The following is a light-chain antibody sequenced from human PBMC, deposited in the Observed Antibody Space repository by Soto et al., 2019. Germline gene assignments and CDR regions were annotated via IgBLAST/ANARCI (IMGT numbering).Light chain of an antibody. V-gene: IGKV3-11*01. CDR1: QSISSF. CDR3: QQRSYWPLT. CDR2: DAS. J-gene: IGKJ4*01. Sequence: ETVLTQSPATLSLSPGEKATLSCRASQSISSFLAWYQQKPGQAPRLLIYDASNGATGIPARFSGSGSGTDFTLTISSLEPEDFAVYYCQQRSYWPLTFGGGTKVEIK.